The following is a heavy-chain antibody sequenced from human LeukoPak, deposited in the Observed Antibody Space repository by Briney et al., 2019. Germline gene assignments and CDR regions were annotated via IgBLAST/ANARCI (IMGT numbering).Heavy chain of an antibody. CDR2: ISSSSSYI. V-gene: IGHV3-21*01. Sequence: GGSLRLSCAASGFTLSSYSMNWVRQAPGKGLEWVSSISSSSSYIYYADSVKGRFTISRDNAKNSLYLQMNSLRAEDTAVYYCARSSSGPNRDYWGQGTLVTVSS. CDR3: ARSSSGPNRDY. D-gene: IGHD3-22*01. CDR1: GFTLSSYS. J-gene: IGHJ4*02.